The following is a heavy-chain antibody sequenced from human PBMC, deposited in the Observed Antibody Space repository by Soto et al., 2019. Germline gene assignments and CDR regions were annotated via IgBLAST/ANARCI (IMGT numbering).Heavy chain of an antibody. CDR2: IYGGGST. D-gene: IGHD3-22*01. CDR1: GGFVRTYY. CDR3: ARLRGHYYDSVAYDPQWLDL. Sequence: QEQLQESGPGLVKPSETLSLTCSVSGGFVRTYYWSWIRQPAGKGLEWIGRIYGGGSTKYNPSLKSRVPMSVDTSKNLFSLTLSSVTAADTATYYCARLRGHYYDSVAYDPQWLDLWGQGTLVTVSS. V-gene: IGHV4-4*07. J-gene: IGHJ5*02.